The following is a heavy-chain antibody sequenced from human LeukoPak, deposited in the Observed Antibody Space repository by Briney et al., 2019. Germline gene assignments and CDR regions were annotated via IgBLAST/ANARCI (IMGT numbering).Heavy chain of an antibody. Sequence: GGSLRLSCAASGFTFSSHNMHWVRQAPGKGREWVAFVHHDENTKSSADSVKGRFTVSRYNSKSTMYLQMNSLRPEDTAVYYCGRDLAGYTYAIDYWGQGALVTVSS. CDR1: GFTFSSHN. CDR2: VHHDENTK. CDR3: GRDLAGYTYAIDY. D-gene: IGHD5-18*01. J-gene: IGHJ4*02. V-gene: IGHV3-30*02.